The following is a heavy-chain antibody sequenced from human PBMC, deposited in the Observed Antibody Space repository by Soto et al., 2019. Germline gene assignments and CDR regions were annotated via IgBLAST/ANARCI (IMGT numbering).Heavy chain of an antibody. CDR3: ARRYCSAVGCYVHYYYGFDV. Sequence: EVKLLQAGGGAGQPGGSLRLPCAAAGFTFRNYAMNWVRQAPGKGLELVSSISSNGGSAYYADSVKGRFTISRDNSKNTLYLQMSILTDDDTAVYYCARRYCSAVGCYVHYYYGFDVWGQGTTVTVSS. V-gene: IGHV3-23*01. CDR1: GFTFRNYA. J-gene: IGHJ6*02. CDR2: ISSNGGSA. D-gene: IGHD2-15*01.